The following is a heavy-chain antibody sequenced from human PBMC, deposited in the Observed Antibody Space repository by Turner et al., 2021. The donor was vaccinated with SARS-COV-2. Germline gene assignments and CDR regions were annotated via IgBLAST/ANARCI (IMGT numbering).Heavy chain of an antibody. Sequence: EVQLVESGGGLVQPGGSLRLSCAASGFTFSSCSMNWVPQAPGKGLEWVSYISGSGSPIYYADSVKGRFTISRDNAKNSLSLQMNSLRDEDTAVYYCAREEYSSGWSYFDYWGQGILVTVSS. V-gene: IGHV3-48*02. D-gene: IGHD6-19*01. J-gene: IGHJ4*02. CDR1: GFTFSSCS. CDR3: AREEYSSGWSYFDY. CDR2: ISGSGSPI.